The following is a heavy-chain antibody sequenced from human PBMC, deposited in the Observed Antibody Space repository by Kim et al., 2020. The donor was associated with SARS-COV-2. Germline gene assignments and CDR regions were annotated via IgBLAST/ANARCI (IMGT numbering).Heavy chain of an antibody. D-gene: IGHD3-22*01. CDR3: AKDLGDSSGLGGMDV. J-gene: IGHJ6*02. CDR1: GFTFSSYG. V-gene: IGHV3-33*06. Sequence: GGSLRLSCAASGFTFSSYGMHWVRQAPGKGLEWVAVIWYDGSNKYYADSVKGRFTISRDNSKNTLYLQMNSLRAEDTAVYYCAKDLGDSSGLGGMDVWGQGTTVTVSS. CDR2: IWYDGSNK.